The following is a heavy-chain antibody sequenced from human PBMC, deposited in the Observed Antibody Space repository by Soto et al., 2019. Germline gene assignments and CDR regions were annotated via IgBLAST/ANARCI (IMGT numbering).Heavy chain of an antibody. CDR3: ARDLNYGLYYFDY. V-gene: IGHV4-38-2*02. CDR2: MYFTGST. CDR1: GYSISTGSY. D-gene: IGHD3-10*01. Sequence: SETLSLTCTVSGYSISTGSYLGWIRQPPGKGLEWIGSMYFTGSTYYNPSLKSRVTISVDTSKNQLSLKLTSVTAADTAVYYCARDLNYGLYYFDYWGQGTLVTVSS. J-gene: IGHJ4*02.